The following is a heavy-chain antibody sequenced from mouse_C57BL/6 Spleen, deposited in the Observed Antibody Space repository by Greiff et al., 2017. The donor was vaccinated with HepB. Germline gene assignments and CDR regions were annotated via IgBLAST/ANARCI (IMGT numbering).Heavy chain of an antibody. CDR3: ARDHDGYQGYFDV. D-gene: IGHD2-3*01. Sequence: EVKLVESEGGLVQPGSSMKLSCTASGFTFSDYYMAWVRQVPEKGLEWVANINYDGSSTYYLDSLKSRFIISRDNAKNILYLQMSSLKSEDTATYYCARDHDGYQGYFDVWGTGTTVTVSS. CDR2: INYDGSST. CDR1: GFTFSDYY. J-gene: IGHJ1*03. V-gene: IGHV5-16*01.